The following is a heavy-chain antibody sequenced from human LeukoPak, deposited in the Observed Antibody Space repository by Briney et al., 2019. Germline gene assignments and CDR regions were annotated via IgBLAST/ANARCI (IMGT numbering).Heavy chain of an antibody. CDR3: ARDLDVAPGSMSSFDP. V-gene: IGHV3-7*01. CDR1: GFMFSSYW. CDR2: IKQDGSEK. Sequence: GGSLRLSCTASGFMFSSYWMSWVRQAPGKGLEWVAKIKQDGSEKYYVDSVKGRFTISRDNARNSLFLQMNSLRVEDTAVYYCARDLDVAPGSMSSFDPWGQGTLVTVSS. J-gene: IGHJ5*02. D-gene: IGHD2-2*01.